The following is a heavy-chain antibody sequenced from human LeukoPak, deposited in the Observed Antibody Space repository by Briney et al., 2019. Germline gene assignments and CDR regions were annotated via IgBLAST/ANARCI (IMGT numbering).Heavy chain of an antibody. J-gene: IGHJ4*02. CDR3: ARGYSSGWAPLDY. V-gene: IGHV3-21*01. CDR1: GFTFNSYS. CDR2: ISSSSSYT. D-gene: IGHD6-19*01. Sequence: GGSLRLSCAASGFTFNSYSMNWVRQAPGKGLEWVSAISSSSSYTYYADSVKGRFTISRDNAKNSLYLQMNSLRAEDTAVYYCARGYSSGWAPLDYWGQGTLVTVSS.